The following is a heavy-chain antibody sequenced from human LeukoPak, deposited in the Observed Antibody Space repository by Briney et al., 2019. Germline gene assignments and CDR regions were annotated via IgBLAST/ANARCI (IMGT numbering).Heavy chain of an antibody. CDR3: ARDNNVVIPGEAYFDY. J-gene: IGHJ4*02. CDR2: IYHSGST. CDR1: GGSISSGGYS. Sequence: TSSQTLSLTCAVSGGSISSGGYSWSWIRQPPGKGLEWIGYIYHSGSTYYNPSLKSRVTISVDRSKNQFSLKLSSVTAADTAVYYCARDNNVVIPGEAYFDYWGQGTLVTVSS. V-gene: IGHV4-30-2*01. D-gene: IGHD3-22*01.